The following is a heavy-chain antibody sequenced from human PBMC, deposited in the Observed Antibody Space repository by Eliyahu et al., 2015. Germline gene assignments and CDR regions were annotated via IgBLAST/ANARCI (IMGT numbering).Heavy chain of an antibody. D-gene: IGHD5-18*01. CDR2: INHSGST. J-gene: IGHJ5*02. CDR1: XGSFSGYY. CDR3: ARRYRYSNWFDP. V-gene: IGHV4-34*01. Sequence: QVQLQQWGAGLLKPSETLSLTCAVYXGSFSGYYWSWIRQPPGKGLEWIGEINHSGSTNYNPSLKSRVTISVDTSKNQFSLKLSSVTAADTAVYYCARRYRYSNWFDPWGQGTLVTVSS.